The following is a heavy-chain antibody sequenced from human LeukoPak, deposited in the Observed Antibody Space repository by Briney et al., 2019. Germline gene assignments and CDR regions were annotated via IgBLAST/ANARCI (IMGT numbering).Heavy chain of an antibody. J-gene: IGHJ4*02. Sequence: GASVKVSCKASGGTFSSYAISWVRQAPGQGLEWMGRIIPILGIANYAQKFQGRVTITADKSTSTAYMELSSLRSEDTAVYYCARSLRASIAVAGSGFDYWGQGTLVTVSS. CDR3: ARSLRASIAVAGSGFDY. CDR1: GGTFSSYA. CDR2: IIPILGIA. D-gene: IGHD6-19*01. V-gene: IGHV1-69*04.